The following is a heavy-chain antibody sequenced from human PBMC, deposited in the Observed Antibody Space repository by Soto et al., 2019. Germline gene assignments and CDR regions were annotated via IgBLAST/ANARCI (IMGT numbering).Heavy chain of an antibody. J-gene: IGHJ1*01. CDR1: GFTFSYYG. V-gene: IGHV3-48*02. CDR2: ISSSGIII. D-gene: IGHD3-9*01. Sequence: EVQLVESGGALVQPGGSLRLSCSTPGFTFSYYGMNWVRQAPGKGLEWVSYISSSGIIIYYADSVMGRFTISRDNDKNLLFLDMNSLRDDDTATYYCVSRQLALDHWGQGTPVTVSS. CDR3: VSRQLALDH.